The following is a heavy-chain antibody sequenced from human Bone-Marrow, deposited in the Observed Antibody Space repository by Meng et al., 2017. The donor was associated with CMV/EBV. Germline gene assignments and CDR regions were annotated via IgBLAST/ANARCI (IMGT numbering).Heavy chain of an antibody. V-gene: IGHV1-18*01. CDR3: ARGQLPPRFDP. D-gene: IGHD2-2*01. J-gene: IGHJ5*02. Sequence: SSTASAYPFPTYGLSWVRQAPCHVLEWMGWISAYNGNTHYAQKLQGRVTMTTDTSTSTAYMELRSLRSDDTAVYYCARGQLPPRFDPWGQGTLVTVSS. CDR1: AYPFPTYG. CDR2: ISAYNGNT.